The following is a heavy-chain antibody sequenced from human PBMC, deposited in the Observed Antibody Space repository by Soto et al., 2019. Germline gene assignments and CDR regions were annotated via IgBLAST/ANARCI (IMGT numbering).Heavy chain of an antibody. CDR1: GGSISGYY. V-gene: IGHV4-59*01. Sequence: SETLSLTCTVPGGSISGYYWSWIRHPPGKGLEWIGYIYYSGSTNYNPSLKSRVTISVDTSKNQFSLKLSSVTAADTAVYYCARDPIGYGGWFDPWGQGTLVTVSS. D-gene: IGHD5-12*01. J-gene: IGHJ5*02. CDR2: IYYSGST. CDR3: ARDPIGYGGWFDP.